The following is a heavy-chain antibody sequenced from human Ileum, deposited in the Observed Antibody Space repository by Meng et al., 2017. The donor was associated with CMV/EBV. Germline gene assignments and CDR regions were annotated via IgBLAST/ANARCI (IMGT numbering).Heavy chain of an antibody. CDR3: ARDAGRHMDV. J-gene: IGHJ6*02. CDR2: INPDGRIT. V-gene: IGHV3-74*01. CDR1: GFTFSTSW. Sequence: GESLKISCVASGFTFSTSWIHWVRQAPGKGPVWVSIINPDGRITRYVDSVKGRFTISRDNAKNTLFLQMNCLRADDTAVYYCARDAGRHMDVWGQGTTVTVSS.